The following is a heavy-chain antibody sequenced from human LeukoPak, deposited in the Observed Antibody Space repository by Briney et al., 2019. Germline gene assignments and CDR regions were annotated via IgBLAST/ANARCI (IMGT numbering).Heavy chain of an antibody. Sequence: PGGSLRLSCAASGFTFSSYGMHWVRQAPGKGLERVAVIWYDGSNKYYADSVKGRFTISRDNSKSTLYLQMNSLRAEDTAVYYCARDGIAVAGTGWFDPWGQGTLVTVSS. CDR3: ARDGIAVAGTGWFDP. D-gene: IGHD6-19*01. V-gene: IGHV3-33*01. J-gene: IGHJ5*02. CDR1: GFTFSSYG. CDR2: IWYDGSNK.